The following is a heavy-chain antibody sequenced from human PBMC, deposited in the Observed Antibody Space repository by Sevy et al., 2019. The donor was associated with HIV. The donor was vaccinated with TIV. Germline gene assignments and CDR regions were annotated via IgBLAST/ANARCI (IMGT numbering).Heavy chain of an antibody. V-gene: IGHV4-59*01. CDR2: IYYSGST. J-gene: IGHJ4*02. CDR3: AGRNYYDRPFDY. Sequence: SETLSLTCTVSGGSISSYYRSWIRQPPGKGLEWIGYIYYSGSTNYNPSLKSRVTISVDTSKNQFSLKLSSVTAADTAVYYCAGRNYYDRPFDYWGQGTLVTVSS. D-gene: IGHD3-22*01. CDR1: GGSISSYY.